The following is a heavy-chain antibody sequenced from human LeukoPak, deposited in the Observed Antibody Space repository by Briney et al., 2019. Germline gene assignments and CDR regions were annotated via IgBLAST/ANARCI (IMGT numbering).Heavy chain of an antibody. D-gene: IGHD1-1*01. Sequence: SETLSLTCTVSGGSISSYYWSWIRQPPGKGLEWIGYIYYSGSTNYNPSLKSRVTISVDTSKNQFSLELSSVTAADTAVYYCARGWYNWNDEYWFDPWGQGTLVTVSS. CDR3: ARGWYNWNDEYWFDP. CDR1: GGSISSYY. V-gene: IGHV4-59*01. J-gene: IGHJ5*02. CDR2: IYYSGST.